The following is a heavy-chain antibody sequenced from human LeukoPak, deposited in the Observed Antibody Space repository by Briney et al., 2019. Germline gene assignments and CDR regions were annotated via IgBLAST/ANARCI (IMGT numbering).Heavy chain of an antibody. D-gene: IGHD1-26*01. J-gene: IGHJ4*02. Sequence: GASVKVSRKASGYTLTSYAMNWVRQAPGQGLEWMGWINTNTGNPTYAQGFTGRFVFSLDTSVSTAYLQISSLKAEDTAVYYCARSSYSGSYSYYFDYWGQGTLVTVSS. V-gene: IGHV7-4-1*02. CDR1: GYTLTSYA. CDR2: INTNTGNP. CDR3: ARSSYSGSYSYYFDY.